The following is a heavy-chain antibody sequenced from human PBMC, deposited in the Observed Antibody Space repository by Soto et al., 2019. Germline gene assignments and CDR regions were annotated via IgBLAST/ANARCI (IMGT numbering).Heavy chain of an antibody. CDR3: ARHKGSYSSGYYYFDY. Sequence: ASGKVSCKASGYTFTSSGIGWVRQAPGQGLEWMGWISAYNGNTNYAQKLQGRVTITADTSTSTAYMELSSLRSEDTAVYYCARHKGSYSSGYYYFDYWGQGTLVTVSS. CDR1: GYTFTSSG. CDR2: ISAYNGNT. J-gene: IGHJ4*02. V-gene: IGHV1-18*01. D-gene: IGHD6-19*01.